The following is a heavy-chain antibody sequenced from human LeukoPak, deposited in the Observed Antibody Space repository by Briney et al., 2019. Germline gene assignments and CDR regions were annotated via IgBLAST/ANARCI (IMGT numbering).Heavy chain of an antibody. CDR1: GYSISSGYY. CDR2: IYHSGST. Sequence: SETLSLTCTVSGYSISSGYYWGWIRQPPGKGLEWIGSIYHSGSTYYNPSLKSRVTISVDTSKNQFSLKLSSVTAADTAVYYCARLLGGIAAPRGAFDIWGQGTMVTVSS. V-gene: IGHV4-38-2*02. D-gene: IGHD6-13*01. J-gene: IGHJ3*02. CDR3: ARLLGGIAAPRGAFDI.